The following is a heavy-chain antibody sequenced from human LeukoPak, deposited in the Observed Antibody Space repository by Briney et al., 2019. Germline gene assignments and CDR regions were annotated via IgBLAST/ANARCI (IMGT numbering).Heavy chain of an antibody. CDR1: GYSFTGYW. V-gene: IGHV5-51*01. Sequence: GESLKISCKGSGYSFTGYWIGWVRQRPGKGLEWMGIIYPGDSDTRYSPSFQGQVTMSADKSMSTAYLQWSSLKASDTAMYYCARQYCSTTNCPFDYWGQGTLVTVSS. J-gene: IGHJ4*02. D-gene: IGHD2-2*01. CDR3: ARQYCSTTNCPFDY. CDR2: IYPGDSDT.